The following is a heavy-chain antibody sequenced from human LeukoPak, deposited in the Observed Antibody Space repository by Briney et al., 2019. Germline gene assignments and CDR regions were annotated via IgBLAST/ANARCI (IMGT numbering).Heavy chain of an antibody. CDR2: VSSTGDT. J-gene: IGHJ5*02. D-gene: IGHD6-19*01. CDR3: ARLTWLGAGSWFDP. V-gene: IGHV4-39*01. CDR1: GFSISTITYY. Sequence: KPSETLSLTCAVSGFSISTITYYWGWIRQPPGKGLGWIGTVSSTGDTYYNPSLKSRVTVSIATSSNQFSLRLTSMTAADTAVYYCARLTWLGAGSWFDPWGQGALVTVSS.